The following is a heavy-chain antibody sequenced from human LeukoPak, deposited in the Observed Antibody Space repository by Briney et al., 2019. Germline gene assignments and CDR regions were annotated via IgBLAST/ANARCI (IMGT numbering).Heavy chain of an antibody. D-gene: IGHD5-18*01. CDR1: GITFSSYA. Sequence: GGSLRLSCAASGITFSSYAMSWVRQAPGKGLEWVSAISGSGGSTYYADSVKGRFTIFRDNSKNTLYLQMNSLRAEDTAVYYCAKDSRQLWLWDYWGQGTLVTVSS. CDR3: AKDSRQLWLWDY. J-gene: IGHJ4*02. V-gene: IGHV3-23*01. CDR2: ISGSGGST.